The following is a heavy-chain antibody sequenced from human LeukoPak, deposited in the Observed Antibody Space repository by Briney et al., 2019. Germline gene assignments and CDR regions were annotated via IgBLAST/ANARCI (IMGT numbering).Heavy chain of an antibody. D-gene: IGHD2-15*01. J-gene: IGHJ6*03. CDR2: ISRNSDYI. V-gene: IGHV3-21*04. Sequence: GGSLRLSCATSGFTFSTYSMNWVRQAPGKGLEWVSSISRNSDYIYYADSLKGRFTVSRDNAKNSLYLQMNSLRAEDTVVYYCAREDIVGFYYMDVWGKGTTVTISS. CDR3: AREDIVGFYYMDV. CDR1: GFTFSTYS.